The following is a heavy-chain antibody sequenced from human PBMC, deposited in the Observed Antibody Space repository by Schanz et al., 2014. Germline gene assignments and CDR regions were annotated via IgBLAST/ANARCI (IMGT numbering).Heavy chain of an antibody. V-gene: IGHV3-23*04. CDR1: GFTFSSYL. Sequence: EVQLVESGGGLVQPGGSLTLSCAASGFTFSSYLMSWVRQAPGKGLEWVSGIGGSGGSTDYADSVKGRFTISRDNSKNTVHLQMNSRKTEDTAVYYCARSPRMDVWGQGTMVTVSS. CDR3: ARSPRMDV. CDR2: IGGSGGST. J-gene: IGHJ6*02.